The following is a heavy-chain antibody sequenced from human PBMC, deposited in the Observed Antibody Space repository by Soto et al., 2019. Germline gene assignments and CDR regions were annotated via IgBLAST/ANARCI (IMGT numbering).Heavy chain of an antibody. Sequence: EVQLVQSGAEVKQPGESLKISCKGSGFTFTNYWIGWVRQMPGKGLGWMGISYLGGSDTRYRPSLQGQVTISADKSLTTAYLHWSSLRASDTAMYYCSIALSGTYYFDYWGQGTLVTVSS. J-gene: IGHJ4*02. CDR2: SYLGGSDT. D-gene: IGHD6-19*01. V-gene: IGHV5-51*01. CDR3: SIALSGTYYFDY. CDR1: GFTFTNYW.